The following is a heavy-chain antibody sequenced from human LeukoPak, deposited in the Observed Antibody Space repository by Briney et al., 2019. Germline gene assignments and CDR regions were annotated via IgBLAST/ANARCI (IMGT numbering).Heavy chain of an antibody. D-gene: IGHD6-19*01. CDR1: GFSFISFA. J-gene: IGHJ4*02. CDR3: AKRITVSAGHYLDS. V-gene: IGHV3-23*01. CDR2: ISGGGSYT. Sequence: GGSLRLSGVGSGFSFISFAMSWVRQAPGKGLEGASTISGGGSYTYFAESVKGRFTVSRDDSKSMHFLQMNSLRPEDTALYFCAKRITVSAGHYLDSWGRGTLVNVSS.